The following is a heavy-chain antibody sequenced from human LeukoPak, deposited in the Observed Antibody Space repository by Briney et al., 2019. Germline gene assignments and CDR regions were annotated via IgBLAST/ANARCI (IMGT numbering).Heavy chain of an antibody. V-gene: IGHV1-69*06. CDR2: IIPLFRTA. CDR3: ATNYEILSGYPKNYYFHI. CDR1: GGSFSSYA. D-gene: IGHD3-9*01. J-gene: IGHJ3*02. Sequence: ASVKVSCKASGGSFSSYAISWVRQAPGQGPGWMGGIIPLFRTANYAPKFRGRVTITADKSTSTAFMELSSLRSEDTAMYYCATNYEILSGYPKNYYFHIWGQGTMVTVSS.